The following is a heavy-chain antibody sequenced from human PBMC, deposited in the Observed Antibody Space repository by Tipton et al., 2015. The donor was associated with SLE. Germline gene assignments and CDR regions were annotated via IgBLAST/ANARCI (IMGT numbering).Heavy chain of an antibody. CDR1: GFTFRRYW. D-gene: IGHD6-6*01. V-gene: IGHV3-7*03. CDR2: IKQDGSEK. J-gene: IGHJ3*02. Sequence: SLRLSCAASGFTFRRYWMSWVRQAPGKGLEWVANIKQDGSEKYYVDSVKGRFTISRDNAKNSLYLQMNSLRAEDTAVYYCAKGGSSDAFDIWGQGTMVTVSS. CDR3: AKGGSSDAFDI.